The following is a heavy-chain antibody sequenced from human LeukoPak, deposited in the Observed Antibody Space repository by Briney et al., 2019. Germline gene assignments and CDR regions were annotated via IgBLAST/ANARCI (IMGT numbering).Heavy chain of an antibody. CDR3: GRGKDSYYYGVDV. CDR2: ISGYIAAA. Sequence: GASVKVSCKASGFTFGAFGISWVRQAPGQGLEWVGCISGYIAAANYAQKFQDRDTMTTDRSTNTAYLELVSLRPDDTAVYYCGRGKDSYYYGVDVWGQGTTVTVSS. V-gene: IGHV1-18*01. D-gene: IGHD3-10*01. CDR1: GFTFGAFG. J-gene: IGHJ6*02.